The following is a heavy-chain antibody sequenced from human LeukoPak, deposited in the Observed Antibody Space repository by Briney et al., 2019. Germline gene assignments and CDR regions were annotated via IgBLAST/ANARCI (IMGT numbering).Heavy chain of an antibody. Sequence: PSETLSLTCTVSGGSISSSSYYWGWIRQPPGKGLEWIGSIYYSGSTYYNPSLKSRVTISVDTSKNQFSLKLSSVTAADTAVYYCARDSRGYYYDSSGSPYWYFDLWGRGTLVTVSS. CDR2: IYYSGST. V-gene: IGHV4-39*07. CDR1: GGSISSSSYY. J-gene: IGHJ2*01. D-gene: IGHD3-22*01. CDR3: ARDSRGYYYDSSGSPYWYFDL.